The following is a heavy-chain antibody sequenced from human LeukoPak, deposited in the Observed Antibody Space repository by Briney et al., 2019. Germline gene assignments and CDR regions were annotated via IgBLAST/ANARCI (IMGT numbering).Heavy chain of an antibody. J-gene: IGHJ6*02. CDR2: IKQDGSEK. CDR3: ARDSPSIYYYYNMDV. CDR1: GFSFSSYR. D-gene: IGHD2-21*01. V-gene: IGHV3-7*03. Sequence: GGSLRLSCSGSGFSFSSYRMSWVRQAPGKGLEWVANIKQDGSEKYYVDSVKGRFTISRDNAKKLLFLQLNTLRAGDTAVYYCARDSPSIYYYYNMDVWGQGTTVTVSS.